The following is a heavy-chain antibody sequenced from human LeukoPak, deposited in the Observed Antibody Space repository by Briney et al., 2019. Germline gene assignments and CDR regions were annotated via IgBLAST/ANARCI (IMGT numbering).Heavy chain of an antibody. V-gene: IGHV3-74*01. CDR1: GFIFTNHW. Sequence: GGSPRLACDGSGFIFTNHWMHWVRQAPGKGLVWVSRMYRDGSSRSYADSVKGRFTISRDDSKNTLHLQMNSLRAEDTAVYYCARINYYDGSGFYRDYWGQGTLVTVSS. J-gene: IGHJ4*02. CDR2: MYRDGSSR. CDR3: ARINYYDGSGFYRDY. D-gene: IGHD3-22*01.